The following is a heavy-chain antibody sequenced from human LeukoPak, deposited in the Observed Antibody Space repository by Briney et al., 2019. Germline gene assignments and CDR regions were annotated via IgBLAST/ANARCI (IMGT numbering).Heavy chain of an antibody. Sequence: GGSLRLSCAASGFTFSSYSMNWVRQAPGKGLEWVSFISSSSSYIYYADSVKGRFTISRDNAKNSLYLQMNSLRAEDTAVYYCARDHSYAAFDIWGQGTMVTVSS. J-gene: IGHJ3*02. V-gene: IGHV3-21*01. CDR2: ISSSSSYI. CDR3: ARDHSYAAFDI. CDR1: GFTFSSYS. D-gene: IGHD2-15*01.